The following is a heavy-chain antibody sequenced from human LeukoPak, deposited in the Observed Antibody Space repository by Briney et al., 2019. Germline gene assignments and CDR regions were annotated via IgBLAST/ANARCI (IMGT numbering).Heavy chain of an antibody. Sequence: GGSLRLSCAASGFTFSSYAMSWVRQAPGKGLEWVSGISGSGGSTYYADSVKGRFTISRDNAKNSLYLQMNSLRAEDTAVYYCARYGIVVVPARGDYFDYWGQGTLVTVSS. D-gene: IGHD2-2*01. J-gene: IGHJ4*02. CDR2: ISGSGGST. V-gene: IGHV3-23*01. CDR1: GFTFSSYA. CDR3: ARYGIVVVPARGDYFDY.